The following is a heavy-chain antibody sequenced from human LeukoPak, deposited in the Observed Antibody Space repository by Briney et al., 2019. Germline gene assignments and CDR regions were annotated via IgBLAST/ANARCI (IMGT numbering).Heavy chain of an antibody. CDR3: ARDGGIYGSGSYPMDV. V-gene: IGHV4-59*01. D-gene: IGHD3-10*01. CDR1: GGSISSYY. CDR2: IYYSGST. J-gene: IGHJ6*03. Sequence: SETLSLTCTVSGGSISSYYWSWIRQPPGKGLEWIWYIYYSGSTNYNPSLKSRVTISVDTSKKQFSLKLSSVTAADTAVYYCARDGGIYGSGSYPMDVWGKGTTVTISS.